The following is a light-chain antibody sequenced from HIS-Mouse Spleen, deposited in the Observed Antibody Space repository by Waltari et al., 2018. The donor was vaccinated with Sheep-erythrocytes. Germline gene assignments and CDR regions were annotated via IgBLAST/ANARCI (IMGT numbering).Light chain of an antibody. J-gene: IGLJ3*02. V-gene: IGLV3-1*01. CDR3: QAWDSSTAWV. CDR1: KLGDKY. CDR2: KDS. Sequence: SYELTQPPSVSVSPGQTASITCSGDKLGDKYACWYQQKPGQSPVLVIYKDSKRPSGIPGRFSGSKSGNTATLTISGTQAMDEADYYCQAWDSSTAWVFGGGTKLTVL.